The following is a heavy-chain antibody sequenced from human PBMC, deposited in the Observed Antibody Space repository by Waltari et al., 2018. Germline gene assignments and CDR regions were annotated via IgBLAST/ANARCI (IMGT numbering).Heavy chain of an antibody. CDR2: IKQDGSEK. CDR1: GFPFRIYW. Sequence: EVQLVESGGGLVQPGGSLRLSCAASGFPFRIYWMSWVRQAPGKGLEWVANIKQDGSEKCYVDSVKGRFTISRDNAKNSLYLQMNSLRAEDTAVYYCARDQRSRIAVADFDYWGQGTLVTVSS. D-gene: IGHD6-19*01. CDR3: ARDQRSRIAVADFDY. V-gene: IGHV3-7*01. J-gene: IGHJ4*02.